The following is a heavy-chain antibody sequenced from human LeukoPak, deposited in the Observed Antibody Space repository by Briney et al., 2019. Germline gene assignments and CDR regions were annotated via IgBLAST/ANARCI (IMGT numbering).Heavy chain of an antibody. D-gene: IGHD4-17*01. J-gene: IGHJ4*02. CDR3: ARGGYAVTTTIDY. CDR1: GFTFSSYG. CDR2: IWYDGSNK. Sequence: GGSLRLSCAASGFTFSSYGMHWVRQAPGKGLEWVAVIWYDGSNKYYADSVKGRSTISRDNSKNTLYLQMNSLRAEDTAVYYCARGGYAVTTTIDYWGQGTLVTVSS. V-gene: IGHV3-33*01.